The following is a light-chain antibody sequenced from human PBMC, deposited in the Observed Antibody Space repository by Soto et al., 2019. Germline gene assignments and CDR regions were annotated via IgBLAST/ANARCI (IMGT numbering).Light chain of an antibody. J-gene: IGKJ2*01. CDR1: QSVLYNSNNKNY. V-gene: IGKV4-1*01. CDR3: EQYSRTPAYT. Sequence: DIVMTQSPDSLAVSLGERATINCKSSQSVLYNSNNKNYFAWYQQRPGQPPKLLIYWASTRESEVPDRFSGSGSGTDFTLTINSVQAEDVGISSCEQYSRTPAYTLGQGTKLEIK. CDR2: WAS.